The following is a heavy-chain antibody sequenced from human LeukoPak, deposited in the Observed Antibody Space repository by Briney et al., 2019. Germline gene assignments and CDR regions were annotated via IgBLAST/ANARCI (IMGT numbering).Heavy chain of an antibody. J-gene: IGHJ4*02. Sequence: GGSLRLSCVASGFIFSSYAMSWVRQAPGKGLEWVSGISGSGGSAFYADSVKGRFTISRDNAKNTLYLEMNRLRAEDTAVYYCANLYGDYGDYWGQGNLVTVSS. CDR1: GFIFSSYA. D-gene: IGHD4-17*01. V-gene: IGHV3-23*01. CDR2: ISGSGGSA. CDR3: ANLYGDYGDY.